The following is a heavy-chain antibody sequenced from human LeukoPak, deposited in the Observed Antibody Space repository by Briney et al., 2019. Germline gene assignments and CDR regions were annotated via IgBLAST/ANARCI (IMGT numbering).Heavy chain of an antibody. CDR2: IYSGGST. J-gene: IGHJ3*02. CDR3: AREGSAYCGGDCYSGAFDI. D-gene: IGHD2-21*02. CDR1: GFTASSNY. Sequence: GGSLRLSCAASGFTASSNYMSWVRQAPGKGLEWVSVIYSGGSTYYADSVKGRFTISRDNSKNTLYLQMNSLRAEDTAVYYCAREGSAYCGGDCYSGAFDIWGQGTMVTVSS. V-gene: IGHV3-66*01.